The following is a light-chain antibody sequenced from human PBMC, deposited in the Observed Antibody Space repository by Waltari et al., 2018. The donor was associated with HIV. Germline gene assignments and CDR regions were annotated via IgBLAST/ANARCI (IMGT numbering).Light chain of an antibody. CDR3: QQYGSSLLT. CDR2: GTS. J-gene: IGKJ3*01. CDR1: QSVSTNY. Sequence: EIVLTQSPGTLSLSPGERATLSCRASQSVSTNYLAWYQQNPGQAPRLLIYGTSSRATGIPDRFSGSGSGTDFTLTISRLEPEDFAVYYCQQYGSSLLTFGPGTKVDIK. V-gene: IGKV3-20*01.